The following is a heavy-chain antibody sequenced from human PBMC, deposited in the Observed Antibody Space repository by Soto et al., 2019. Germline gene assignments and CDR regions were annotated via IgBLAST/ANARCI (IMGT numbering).Heavy chain of an antibody. Sequence: QITLKESGPTLGKPTQTLTLTCTFSGFSLSTSGVGVGWIRQPPGKALEWLALIYWDDDKRYTPSLKSRLTITKDTSKNQVVLTMTNMDPVDTATYYCAHRRGYSESSRYFDLWGRGTLVTVSS. CDR2: IYWDDDK. J-gene: IGHJ2*01. CDR3: AHRRGYSESSRYFDL. V-gene: IGHV2-5*02. CDR1: GFSLSTSGVG. D-gene: IGHD3-22*01.